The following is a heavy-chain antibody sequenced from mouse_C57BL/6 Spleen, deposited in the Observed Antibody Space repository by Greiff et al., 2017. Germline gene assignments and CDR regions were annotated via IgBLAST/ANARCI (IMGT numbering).Heavy chain of an antibody. CDR3: AREGGYYGSSWFAY. CDR1: GYTFTSYW. J-gene: IGHJ3*01. D-gene: IGHD1-1*01. Sequence: VQLQQPGAELVRPGSSVKLSCKASGYTFTSYWMDWVKQRPGQGLEWIGNIYPSASETHYNQKFKDKATLTVDKSSSTAYMQLSSLTSEFSAVYYCAREGGYYGSSWFAYWGQGTLVTVSA. V-gene: IGHV1-61*01. CDR2: IYPSASET.